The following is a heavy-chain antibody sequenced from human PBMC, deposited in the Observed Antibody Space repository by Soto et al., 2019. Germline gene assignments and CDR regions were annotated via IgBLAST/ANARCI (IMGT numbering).Heavy chain of an antibody. CDR1: GGSFSGYY. V-gene: IGHV4-34*01. CDR3: ARDKITGLFDY. J-gene: IGHJ4*02. CDR2: SNHSGST. Sequence: ETLSLTCAVYGGSFSGYYWTWIRQPPGTGLEWIGESNHSGSTNYNPSLKSRVTISVDTSKNQSSLKLTSVTAADTAVYYCARDKITGLFDYWGQGTLVTVSS. D-gene: IGHD2-8*02.